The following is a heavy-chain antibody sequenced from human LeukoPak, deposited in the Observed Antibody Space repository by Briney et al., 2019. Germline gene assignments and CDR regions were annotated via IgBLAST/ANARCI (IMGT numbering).Heavy chain of an antibody. Sequence: PSETLSLTCTVSGGSVSSGSYYWSWIRQPPGKGLEWIGYIYYSGSTNYNPPLKSRVTISVDTSKNQFSLKLSSVTAADTAVYYCARGRYSYGEPDSHFDYWGQGTLVTVSS. J-gene: IGHJ4*02. CDR2: IYYSGST. V-gene: IGHV4-61*01. D-gene: IGHD5-18*01. CDR3: ARGRYSYGEPDSHFDY. CDR1: GGSVSSGSYY.